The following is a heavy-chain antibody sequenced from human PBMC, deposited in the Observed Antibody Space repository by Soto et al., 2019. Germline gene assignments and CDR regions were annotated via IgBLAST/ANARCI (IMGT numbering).Heavy chain of an antibody. CDR2: IYYSGST. CDR1: GGSISSGGYY. V-gene: IGHV4-31*03. Sequence: PSETLSLTCTVSGGSISSGGYYWSWIRQHPGKGLEWIGYIYYSGSTYYNPSLKSRVTISVDTSKNQFSLKLSSVTAADTAVYYCSVVPAARGINWFDPWGQGTLVTV. CDR3: SVVPAARGINWFDP. D-gene: IGHD2-2*01. J-gene: IGHJ5*02.